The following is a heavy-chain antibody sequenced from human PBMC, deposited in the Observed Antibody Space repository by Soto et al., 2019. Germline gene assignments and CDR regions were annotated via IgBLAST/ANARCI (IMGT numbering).Heavy chain of an antibody. D-gene: IGHD3-9*01. CDR2: IIPIFGTA. J-gene: IGHJ6*02. V-gene: IGHV1-69*01. CDR3: ATYYDILTGYPRSYYYCYGMDV. CDR1: GGTFSSYA. Sequence: QVQLVQSGAEVKKPGSSVKVSCKASGGTFSSYAISWVRQAPGQGLEWMGGIIPIFGTANYAQKFQGRVTITADESTSTAYMELSSLRSEDTAVYYCATYYDILTGYPRSYYYCYGMDVWGQGTTVTVSS.